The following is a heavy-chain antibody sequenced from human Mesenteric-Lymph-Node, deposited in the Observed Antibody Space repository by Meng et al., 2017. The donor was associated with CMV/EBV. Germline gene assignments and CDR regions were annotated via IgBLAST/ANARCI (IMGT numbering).Heavy chain of an antibody. J-gene: IGHJ4*02. CDR1: GFIFSSYT. V-gene: IGHV3-21*04. Sequence: GGSLRLSCAASGFIFSSYTMNWVRQAPGKGLEWVSSISSSGSYIHYADSVKGRFTISRDNAKNSLYLQMNSLRAEDTALYYCAREGIAAAPFDYWGQGTLVTVSS. CDR3: AREGIAAAPFDY. CDR2: ISSSGSYI. D-gene: IGHD6-13*01.